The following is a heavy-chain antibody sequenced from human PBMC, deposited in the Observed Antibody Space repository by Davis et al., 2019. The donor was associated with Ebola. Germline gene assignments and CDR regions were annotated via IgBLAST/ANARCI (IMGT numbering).Heavy chain of an antibody. D-gene: IGHD4-17*01. CDR1: GYTFTGYY. CDR2: INPNSGGT. V-gene: IGHV1-2*02. CDR3: ARDMNSETTPTGDFDY. J-gene: IGHJ4*02. Sequence: ASVKVSCKASGYTFTGYYMYWVRQAPGQGLEWMAWINPNSGGTNYAQKFQGRVTVTRDTSISTAYMELSRLRSDDTAVYYCARDMNSETTPTGDFDYWGQGTLVTVSS.